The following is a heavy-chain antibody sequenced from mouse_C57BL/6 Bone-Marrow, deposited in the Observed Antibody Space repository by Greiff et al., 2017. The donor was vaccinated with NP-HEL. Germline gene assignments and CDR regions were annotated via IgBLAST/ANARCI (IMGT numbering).Heavy chain of an antibody. CDR1: GFNIKDYY. Sequence: EVKLMESGAELVKPGASVTLSCTASGFNIKDYYLYWVKQRTEQGLEWIGRIVPEDGETKYAPKFQGKATITADTSSNTAYLQLSSLTSEDTAVYYCARAYPYFDYWGQGTTLTVSS. CDR3: ARAYPYFDY. V-gene: IGHV14-2*01. CDR2: IVPEDGET. J-gene: IGHJ2*01.